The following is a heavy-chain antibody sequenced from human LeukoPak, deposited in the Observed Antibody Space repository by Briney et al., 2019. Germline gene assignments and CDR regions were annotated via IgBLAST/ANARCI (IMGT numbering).Heavy chain of an antibody. V-gene: IGHV4-31*03. J-gene: IGHJ4*02. Sequence: SQTLSLTCTVSGGSISRGGYYWSWIRQHPGKGLEWIGYIYYSGSTYYNPSLKSRVTISVGTSKNQFSLKLSSVTAADTAVYYCARDGDDCSGGSCYVYWGQGTLVTVSS. CDR1: GGSISRGGYY. CDR3: ARDGDDCSGGSCYVY. CDR2: IYYSGST. D-gene: IGHD2-15*01.